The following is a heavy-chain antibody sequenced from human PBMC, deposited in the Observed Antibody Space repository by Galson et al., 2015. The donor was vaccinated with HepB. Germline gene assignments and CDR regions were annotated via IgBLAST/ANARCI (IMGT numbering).Heavy chain of an antibody. CDR1: GFTFSSYS. D-gene: IGHD3-10*01. J-gene: IGHJ4*02. CDR3: ARDLFIMVRGVQDY. Sequence: SLRLSCAASGFTFSSYSMNWVRQAPGKGLEWVSYISSSSSTIYYADSVKGRFTISRDNAKNSLYLQMNSLRAEDTAVYYCARDLFIMVRGVQDYWGQGTLVTVSS. CDR2: ISSSSSTI. V-gene: IGHV3-48*04.